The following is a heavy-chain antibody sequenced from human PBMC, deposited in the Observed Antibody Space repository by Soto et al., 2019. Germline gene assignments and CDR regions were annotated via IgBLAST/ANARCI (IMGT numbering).Heavy chain of an antibody. J-gene: IGHJ6*02. CDR2: ISGSGGST. V-gene: IGHV3-23*01. Sequence: GGSLRLSCAASGCTFSSYAMSWVRQAPGKGLEWVSAISGSGGSTYYADSVKGRFTISRDNSKNTLYLQMNSLRAEDTAVYYCAKSHTVAGKYYYYGMDVWGQGTTVTVSS. CDR3: AKSHTVAGKYYYYGMDV. CDR1: GCTFSSYA. D-gene: IGHD6-19*01.